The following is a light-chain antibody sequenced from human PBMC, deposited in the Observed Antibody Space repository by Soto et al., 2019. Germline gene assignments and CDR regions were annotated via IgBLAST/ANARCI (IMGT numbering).Light chain of an antibody. Sequence: DVQMTQSPSSLSASVGDRFTITCQASQDISNYLNWYQQKPGKAPKLLIYGASNLETGVPSRFSGTGSGTDFTFTISSLQPEDIATYYCQQYDNLPITFGQGTRLEIK. CDR2: GAS. CDR3: QQYDNLPIT. J-gene: IGKJ5*01. V-gene: IGKV1-33*01. CDR1: QDISNY.